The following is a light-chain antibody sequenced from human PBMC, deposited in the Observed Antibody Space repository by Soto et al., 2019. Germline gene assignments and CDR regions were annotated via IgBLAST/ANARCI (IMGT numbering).Light chain of an antibody. Sequence: EIVLTQSPATLPLSPGERATLSCRASQSVSSYLAWYQQQPGQAPRRLIYDASNSATGIPARFRGSGSGTDFPLTINRPEPEDFAVHSCQQRGNWPPTYAQGTTLEIK. CDR1: QSVSSY. CDR2: DAS. J-gene: IGKJ2*01. CDR3: QQRGNWPPT. V-gene: IGKV3-11*01.